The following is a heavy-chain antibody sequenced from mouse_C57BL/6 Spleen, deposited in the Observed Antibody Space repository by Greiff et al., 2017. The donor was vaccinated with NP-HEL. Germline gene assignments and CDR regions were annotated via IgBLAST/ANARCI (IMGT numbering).Heavy chain of an antibody. CDR2: IDPSDSYT. CDR3: ARRGDDLGALDY. Sequence: QVQLQQPGAELVMPGASVKLSCKASGYTFTSYWMHWVKQRPGQGLEWIGEIDPSDSYTNYNQKFKGKSTLTVDKSSSTAYMQLSSLTSEDSAVYYGARRGDDLGALDYWGQGTSVTVSS. CDR1: GYTFTSYW. J-gene: IGHJ4*01. D-gene: IGHD2-13*01. V-gene: IGHV1-69*01.